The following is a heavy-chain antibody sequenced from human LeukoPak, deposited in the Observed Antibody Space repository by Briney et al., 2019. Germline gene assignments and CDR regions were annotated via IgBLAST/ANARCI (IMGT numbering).Heavy chain of an antibody. CDR2: IGTAGDT. J-gene: IGHJ4*02. D-gene: IGHD3-9*01. CDR1: GFTFSSYD. CDR3: ARGSDILTGYYYSTYFDY. Sequence: EGSLRLSCAASGFTFSSYDMHWVRQATGKGLEWVSAIGTAGDTYYPGSVKGRFTISRENAKNSLYLQMNSLRAEGTAVYYCARGSDILTGYYYSTYFDYWGQGTLVTVSS. V-gene: IGHV3-13*01.